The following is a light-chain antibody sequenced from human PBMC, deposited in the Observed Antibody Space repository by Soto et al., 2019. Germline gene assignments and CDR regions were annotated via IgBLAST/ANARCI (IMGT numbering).Light chain of an antibody. Sequence: QSALTQPASVSGSPGQSITISCTGTSSDVGRYNIVSWYQQYPGKAPKLMIYEGSKRHSGVSNRFSGSKSGNTASLTISGLQAEDEADYYCCSYAGSSTYVFGTGTKLTVL. V-gene: IGLV2-23*01. CDR3: CSYAGSSTYV. CDR2: EGS. J-gene: IGLJ1*01. CDR1: SSDVGRYNI.